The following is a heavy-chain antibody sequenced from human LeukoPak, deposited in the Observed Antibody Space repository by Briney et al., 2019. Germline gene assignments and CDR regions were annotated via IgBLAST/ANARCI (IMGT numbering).Heavy chain of an antibody. D-gene: IGHD3-3*01. CDR3: ASGVVPF. J-gene: IGHJ4*02. CDR1: GGSISSSSYY. CDR2: IYYSGST. V-gene: IGHV4-39*01. Sequence: SETLSLTRTVSGGSISSSSYYWGWIRQPPGEGLEWIGSIYYSGSTYYNPSLKSRVTISVDTSKNQFSLKLSSVTAADTAVYYCASGVVPFWGQGTLVTVSS.